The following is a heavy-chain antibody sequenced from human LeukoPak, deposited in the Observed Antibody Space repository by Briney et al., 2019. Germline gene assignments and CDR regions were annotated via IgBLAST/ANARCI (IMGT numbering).Heavy chain of an antibody. Sequence: PGGSLRLSCAASGFTFDDYTMHWVRQAPGKGLEWVSLISWDGGSTYYADSVKGRFTISRDNSKNSLYLQMNSLRTEDTALYYCAKDVVATPRGYMDVWGKGTTITVSS. D-gene: IGHD5-12*01. CDR1: GFTFDDYT. J-gene: IGHJ6*03. V-gene: IGHV3-43*01. CDR2: ISWDGGST. CDR3: AKDVVATPRGYMDV.